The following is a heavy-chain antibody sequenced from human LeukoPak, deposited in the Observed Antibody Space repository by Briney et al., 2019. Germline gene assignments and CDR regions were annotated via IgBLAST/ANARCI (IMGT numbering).Heavy chain of an antibody. CDR3: ARGRAGRGYSYVIYYYYYMDV. Sequence: SVKVSCKASGGTFSSYAISWVRQAPGQGLEWMGGIIPIFGTANYAQKFQGRVTITADESTSTAYMELSSLRSEDTAVYYCARGRAGRGYSYVIYYYYYMDVWGKGTTVTVSS. J-gene: IGHJ6*03. V-gene: IGHV1-69*13. D-gene: IGHD5-18*01. CDR1: GGTFSSYA. CDR2: IIPIFGTA.